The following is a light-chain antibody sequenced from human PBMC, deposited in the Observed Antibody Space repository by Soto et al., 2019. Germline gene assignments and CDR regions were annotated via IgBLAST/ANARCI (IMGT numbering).Light chain of an antibody. CDR1: QSISSW. CDR3: KKYNSYSGT. CDR2: DAS. V-gene: IGKV1-5*01. J-gene: IGKJ1*01. Sequence: DIQMTQSPSTLSASVGDRVTITCRASQSISSWLAWYQQKTGKAPKLLIYDASSLESGVPSRFSGSGSGTELTLTISSLQTDDFATYYCKKYNSYSGTFGQGTKVDIK.